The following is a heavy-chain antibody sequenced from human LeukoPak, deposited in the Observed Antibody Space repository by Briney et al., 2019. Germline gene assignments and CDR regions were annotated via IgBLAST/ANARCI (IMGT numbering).Heavy chain of an antibody. Sequence: SETLSLTCAVYGGSFSGYCWSWIRQPPGKGLEWIGEINHSGSTNYNPSLKSRVTISVDTSKNQFSLKLSSVTAADTAVYYCARHRYCGGDCYSDFDYWGQGTLVTVSS. V-gene: IGHV4-34*01. CDR1: GGSFSGYC. D-gene: IGHD2-21*02. J-gene: IGHJ4*02. CDR2: INHSGST. CDR3: ARHRYCGGDCYSDFDY.